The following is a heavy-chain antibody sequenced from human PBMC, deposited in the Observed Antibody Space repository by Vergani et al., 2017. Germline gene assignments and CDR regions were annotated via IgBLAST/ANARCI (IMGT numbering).Heavy chain of an antibody. V-gene: IGHV3-73*01. CDR3: TRSHSSGPFDC. CDR1: GFTFSGSA. J-gene: IGHJ4*02. CDR2: IRSKANSYAT. D-gene: IGHD3-22*01. Sequence: EVQLVESGGGLVKPGGSLKLSCAASGFTFSGSAMHWVRQAPGKGLEWVGRIRSKANSYATAYAASVKVRFTISRDDCKNTAYLQRNSLKTEDTAVYYCTRSHSSGPFDCWGQGTLVTVSS.